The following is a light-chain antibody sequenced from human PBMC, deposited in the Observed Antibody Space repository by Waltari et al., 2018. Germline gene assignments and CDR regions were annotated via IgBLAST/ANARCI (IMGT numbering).Light chain of an antibody. Sequence: VLTQSPGTLSLAPGESATLSCRASQSVSRTLAWYQQKPGQAPSLLIYAASTRATGIPDRFSGSRSGTDFSLTISRLEPEDFAVYYCQHYVRLPATFGQGTKVEIK. CDR2: AAS. J-gene: IGKJ1*01. CDR1: QSVSRT. V-gene: IGKV3-20*01. CDR3: QHYVRLPAT.